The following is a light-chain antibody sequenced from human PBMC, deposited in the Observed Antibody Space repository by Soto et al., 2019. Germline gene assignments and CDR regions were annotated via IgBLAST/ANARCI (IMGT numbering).Light chain of an antibody. J-gene: IGLJ1*01. CDR3: LLSYTGARPYV. V-gene: IGLV7-46*01. CDR2: DTS. Sequence: QAVVTQEPSLTVSPGGTVTLTCGSSTGAVTSGHYPYWFQQKPGQAPRTLIYDTSNKHSWTPARFSGSLLGGKAALTLSGAQPEDEADYYCLLSYTGARPYVFGTGT. CDR1: TGAVTSGHY.